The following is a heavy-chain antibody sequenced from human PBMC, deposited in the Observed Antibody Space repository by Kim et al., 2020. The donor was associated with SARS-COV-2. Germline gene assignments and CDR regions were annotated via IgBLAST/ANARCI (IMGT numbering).Heavy chain of an antibody. CDR1: GFTFGDYA. Sequence: GGSLRLSCAASGFTFGDYAMHWVRQAPGKGLEWVSGISWNSGSIGYADSVKGRFTISRDNAKNSLYLQMNSLRADDTALYYCTTDMEVPAAPQDYWGQGTLVTVSS. D-gene: IGHD2-2*01. CDR3: TTDMEVPAAPQDY. J-gene: IGHJ4*02. CDR2: ISWNSGSI. V-gene: IGHV3-9*01.